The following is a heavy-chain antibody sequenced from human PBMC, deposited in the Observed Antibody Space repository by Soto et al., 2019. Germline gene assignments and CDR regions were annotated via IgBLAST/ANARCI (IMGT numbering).Heavy chain of an antibody. J-gene: IGHJ5*02. V-gene: IGHV4-39*01. CDR2: IYYSGST. D-gene: IGHD2-15*01. CDR1: GGSISSRDYY. Sequence: QLQLQESGPGLVKPSETLSLTCTVSGGSISSRDYYWGWIRQPPGKGLEWIGNIYYSGSTYYNPSLKSRVTSSVDTSKNQFSLNLTSVTAADTALYFCARLNRGYCSGGSCPGWFDPWGQGTLVTVSS. CDR3: ARLNRGYCSGGSCPGWFDP.